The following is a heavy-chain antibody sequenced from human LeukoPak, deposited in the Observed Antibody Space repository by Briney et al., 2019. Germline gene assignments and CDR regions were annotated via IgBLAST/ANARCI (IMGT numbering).Heavy chain of an antibody. V-gene: IGHV4-30-2*01. J-gene: IGHJ3*02. CDR1: GVSISSGGYS. Sequence: SETLSLTCAVSGVSISSGGYSWSWIRQPPGKGLEWIGYIYHSGSTYYNPSLKSRVTISVDRSKNQFSLKLSSVTAADTAVYYCARDYYGSGSYYAFDIWGQGTMVTVSS. CDR3: ARDYYGSGSYYAFDI. D-gene: IGHD3-10*01. CDR2: IYHSGST.